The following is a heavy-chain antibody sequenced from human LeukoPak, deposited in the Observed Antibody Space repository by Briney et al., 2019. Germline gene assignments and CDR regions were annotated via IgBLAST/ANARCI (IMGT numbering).Heavy chain of an antibody. J-gene: IGHJ4*02. CDR3: AIDPIVVVPAATPN. Sequence: PSETLSLTCAVYGGSFSGYYWSWIRQPPGKGLEWIGEINHSGSTNYNPSLKSRVTISVDTSKNQFSLKLSSVTAADTAVYYCAIDPIVVVPAATPNWGRGTLVTVSS. CDR1: GGSFSGYY. V-gene: IGHV4-34*01. CDR2: INHSGST. D-gene: IGHD2-2*01.